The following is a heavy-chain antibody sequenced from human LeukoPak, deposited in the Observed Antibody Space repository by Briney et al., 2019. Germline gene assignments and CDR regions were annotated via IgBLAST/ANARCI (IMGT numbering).Heavy chain of an antibody. V-gene: IGHV4-34*01. Sequence: SETLSLTCAVYGGSFSGYYWSWIRQPPGKGLEWIGEINHSGSTNYNPSLKSRVTISVDTSKNQFPLKLSSVTAADTAVYYCASSGDGGSYYFDYWGQGTLVTVSS. CDR2: INHSGST. CDR1: GGSFSGYY. D-gene: IGHD2-21*01. J-gene: IGHJ4*02. CDR3: ASSGDGGSYYFDY.